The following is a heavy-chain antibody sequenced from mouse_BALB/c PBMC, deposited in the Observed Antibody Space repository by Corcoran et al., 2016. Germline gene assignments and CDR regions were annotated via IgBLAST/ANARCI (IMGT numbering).Heavy chain of an antibody. CDR2: IDPANGNT. CDR1: GFNIKDTY. V-gene: IGHV14-3*02. J-gene: IGHJ2*01. CDR3: ARKYGKGIYFDY. D-gene: IGHD2-10*02. Sequence: EVQLQQSWAELVKPGASVKLSCTASGFNIKDTYMHWVKQRPEQGLEWIGRIDPANGNTKYDPKFQGKATITADTSSNTAYLQLSSLTSEDTAVYYCARKYGKGIYFDYWGQGTTLTVSS.